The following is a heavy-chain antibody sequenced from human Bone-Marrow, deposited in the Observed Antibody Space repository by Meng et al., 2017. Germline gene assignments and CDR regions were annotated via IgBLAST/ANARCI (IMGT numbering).Heavy chain of an antibody. CDR3: ARGFTLGYSYVDDAVDI. J-gene: IGHJ3*02. D-gene: IGHD5-18*01. Sequence: SETLSLTCTVSGGSISSGSYSWSWIRQPAGKGLEWIGRIYTSGSTNYNPSLKSRVTISVDTSKNQFSLKLSSVTAADTAVYYCARGFTLGYSYVDDAVDIWGQGTMVTVSS. CDR1: GGSISSGSYS. CDR2: IYTSGST. V-gene: IGHV4-61*02.